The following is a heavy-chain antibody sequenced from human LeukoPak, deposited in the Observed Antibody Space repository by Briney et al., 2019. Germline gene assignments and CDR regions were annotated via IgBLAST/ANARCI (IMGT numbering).Heavy chain of an antibody. CDR3: ASPDARG. V-gene: IGHV4-59*01. CDR2: IYYTGSA. Sequence: SETLSLTCTGSGGSISTYYWSWIRQPPGKGLEWIGYIYYTGSANYNPSLKSRVTISVDTSKNQFSLKLSSVTAADTAVYYCASPDARGWGQRTLVTVSS. CDR1: GGSISTYY. J-gene: IGHJ4*02.